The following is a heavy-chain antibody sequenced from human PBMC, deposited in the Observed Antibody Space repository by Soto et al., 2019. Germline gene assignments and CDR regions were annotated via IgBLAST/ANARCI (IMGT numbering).Heavy chain of an antibody. CDR2: INDSGST. CDR3: ARGSHKLHSYDSSGFYHYVDY. Sequence: SETLSLTCAVYGGSFSDYSWTWIRQPPGKGLEWIGEINDSGSTNYTPSLERRVTISRDTSKNRCSLKLSSVTAADTAVYYCARGSHKLHSYDSSGFYHYVDYWGQGSLVTVSS. J-gene: IGHJ4*02. CDR1: GGSFSDYS. V-gene: IGHV4-34*01. D-gene: IGHD3-22*01.